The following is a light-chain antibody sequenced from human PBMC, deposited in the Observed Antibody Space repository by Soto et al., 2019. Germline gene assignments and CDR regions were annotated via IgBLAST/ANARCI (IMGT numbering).Light chain of an antibody. CDR2: DAY. V-gene: IGKV1-5*01. Sequence: DIQMTQSPSTLSASVGDRVTITCRASQSISSWLAWYQQKPGKAPKLLIYDAYSLESGTPSRFSGRRSGTEFTLTIASVQPEDFATFYCQQYNTYSWTFGQGTKVDIK. CDR3: QQYNTYSWT. J-gene: IGKJ1*01. CDR1: QSISSW.